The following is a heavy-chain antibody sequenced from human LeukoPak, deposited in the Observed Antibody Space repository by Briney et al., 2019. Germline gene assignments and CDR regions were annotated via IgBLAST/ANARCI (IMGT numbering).Heavy chain of an antibody. CDR3: ARGSRYSSSWYLGYYYYYMDV. Sequence: SVKVSCKASGGTFSSYAISRVRQAPGQGLEWMGGTIPIFGTAHYAQKFQGRVTITRNTSISTAYMELSSLRSEDTAVYYCARGSRYSSSWYLGYYYYYMDVWGKGTTVTVSS. J-gene: IGHJ6*03. CDR1: GGTFSSYA. CDR2: TIPIFGTA. D-gene: IGHD6-13*01. V-gene: IGHV1-69*05.